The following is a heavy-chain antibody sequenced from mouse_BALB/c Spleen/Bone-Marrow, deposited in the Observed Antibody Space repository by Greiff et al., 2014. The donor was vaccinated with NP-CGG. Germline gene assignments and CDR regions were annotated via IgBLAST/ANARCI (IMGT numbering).Heavy chain of an antibody. J-gene: IGHJ3*01. D-gene: IGHD1-1*01. CDR1: GYTFTSYW. Sequence: QVQLQQSGAELAKPGASVKMSCKASGYTFTSYWMHWVKQRPGQGLEWIGYINPSTGYTEYNQKFKDKATLTADKSSSTAYMQLSMLTSEDSAVYYGAREGYYGSPFAYWGQGTLVTVSA. CDR2: INPSTGYT. V-gene: IGHV1-7*01. CDR3: AREGYYGSPFAY.